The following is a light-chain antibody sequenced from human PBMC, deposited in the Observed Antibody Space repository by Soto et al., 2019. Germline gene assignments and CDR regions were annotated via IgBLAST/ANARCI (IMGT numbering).Light chain of an antibody. V-gene: IGLV2-14*01. CDR3: SSYTSSSTLV. CDR2: EVS. CDR1: SSDVGGYNY. Sequence: QSALTQPASVSGSPGQSITISCTGTSSDVGGYNYVSWYQQHPGKAPKLMIYEVSNRPSGVSNRFSGFKSGNTASLTISGLQAEDEADYYCSSYTSSSTLVFGTGTKLTV. J-gene: IGLJ1*01.